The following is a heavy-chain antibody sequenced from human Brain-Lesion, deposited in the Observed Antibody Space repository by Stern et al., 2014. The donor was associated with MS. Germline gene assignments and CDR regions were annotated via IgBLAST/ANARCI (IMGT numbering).Heavy chain of an antibody. V-gene: IGHV1-8*01. Sequence: QVQLVQSGAEVKKPGASGKVSCKASGYTFSSYDITWVRQASGHGLEWMGWMNPYSGNTGYAQKIRGRVSMTSDPSISTVYMELTSLTSDDTAVYFCARAVRNQLLSEYWGQGTLVTVSS. D-gene: IGHD2-2*01. CDR1: GYTFSSYD. J-gene: IGHJ4*02. CDR2: MNPYSGNT. CDR3: ARAVRNQLLSEY.